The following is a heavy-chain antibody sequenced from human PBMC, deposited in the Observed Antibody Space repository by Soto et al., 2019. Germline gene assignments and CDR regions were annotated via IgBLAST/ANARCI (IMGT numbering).Heavy chain of an antibody. CDR1: GYTFSNYW. CDR2: IYPGDSDT. D-gene: IGHD2-2*01. J-gene: IGHJ5*02. V-gene: IGHV5-51*01. Sequence: PGESLKISCKGSGYTFSNYWIAWVRQMPGKGLEWMGIIYPGDSDTRYSPSFQGQVTISADKSISTAYLQWSSLKASDTAMYYCARQFVAVVPAAINWFDPWGQGTLVTVSS. CDR3: ARQFVAVVPAAINWFDP.